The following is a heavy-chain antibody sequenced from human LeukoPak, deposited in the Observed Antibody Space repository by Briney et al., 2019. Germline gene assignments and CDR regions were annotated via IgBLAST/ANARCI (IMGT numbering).Heavy chain of an antibody. D-gene: IGHD3-10*01. CDR2: IWYDGSNK. CDR3: ARGGRVSPSRYFDY. CDR1: GFTFSSYG. V-gene: IGHV3-33*01. Sequence: GGSLRLSCAASGFTFSSYGMHWVRQAPGKGLEWVAVIWYDGSNKYYADSAKGRFTISRDNSKNTLYLQMNSLRAEDTAVYYCARGGRVSPSRYFDYWGQGTLVTVSS. J-gene: IGHJ4*02.